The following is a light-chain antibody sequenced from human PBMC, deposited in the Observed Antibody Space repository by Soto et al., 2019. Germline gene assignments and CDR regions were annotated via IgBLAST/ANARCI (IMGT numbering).Light chain of an antibody. CDR2: LEGSGSY. Sequence: QPVLTQSSSASASLGSSVKLTCTLSSGHSSYIIAWHQQQPGKAPRYLMKLEGSGSYNKGSGVPDRFSGSSSGADRYRTISNLLSEDEADYYCETWDSNTRVFGTGTKVTVL. CDR3: ETWDSNTRV. CDR1: SGHSSYI. J-gene: IGLJ1*01. V-gene: IGLV4-60*03.